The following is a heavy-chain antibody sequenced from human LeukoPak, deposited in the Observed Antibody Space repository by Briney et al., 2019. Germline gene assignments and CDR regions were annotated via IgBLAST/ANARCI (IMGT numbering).Heavy chain of an antibody. D-gene: IGHD6-19*01. J-gene: IGHJ4*02. CDR2: IYYSGST. Sequence: SSGTLSLTCTVSGGSISSGGYYWSWIRQHPGKGLECIGYIYYSGSTYYNPSLKSRVTISIDTSKNQFSLKLSSVTAADTAVYYCARVGDSSGWYGDYYFDYWGQGTLVTVSS. CDR3: ARVGDSSGWYGDYYFDY. CDR1: GGSISSGGYY. V-gene: IGHV4-31*03.